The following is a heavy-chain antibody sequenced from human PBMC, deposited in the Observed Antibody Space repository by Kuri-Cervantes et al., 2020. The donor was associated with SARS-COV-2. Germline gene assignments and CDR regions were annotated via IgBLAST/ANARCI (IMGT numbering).Heavy chain of an antibody. D-gene: IGHD6-13*01. CDR1: GGSISGYY. V-gene: IGHV4-59*12. Sequence: WETLSLTCTVSGGSISGYYWSWIRQPPGKGLEWIGYINHSGSTNYNPSLKSRVTISVDTSKNQFSLKLSSVTAADTAVYYCARGSSPTALIDYWGQGTLVTVSS. J-gene: IGHJ4*02. CDR3: ARGSSPTALIDY. CDR2: INHSGST.